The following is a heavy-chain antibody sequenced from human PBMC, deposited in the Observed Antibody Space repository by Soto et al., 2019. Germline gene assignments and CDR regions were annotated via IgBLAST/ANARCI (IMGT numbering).Heavy chain of an antibody. V-gene: IGHV3-33*01. CDR2: IWYDGSNK. J-gene: IGHJ6*03. CDR1: GFTFSSYG. CDR3: ARACCWGVLAPEVEYYYYYMDV. Sequence: GGSLRLSCAASGFTFSSYGMHWVRQAPGKGLEWVAVIWYDGSNKYYADSVKGRFTISRDNSKNTLYLQMNSLRAEDTAVYYCARACCWGVLAPEVEYYYYYMDVWGKGTTVTVSS. D-gene: IGHD3-3*02.